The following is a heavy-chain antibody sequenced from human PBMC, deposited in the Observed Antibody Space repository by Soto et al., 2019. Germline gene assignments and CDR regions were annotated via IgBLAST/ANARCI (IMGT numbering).Heavy chain of an antibody. J-gene: IGHJ3*02. CDR1: GGTFSSYT. Sequence: SVKVSCKASGGTFSSYTISWVRQAPGQGLEWMGRIIPILGIANYAQKFQGRVTITADKSTSTAYMELSSLRSEDTAVYYCASPPQSMRRSGWLNAFDIWGKGKMVTVSS. D-gene: IGHD6-19*01. V-gene: IGHV1-69*02. CDR2: IIPILGIA. CDR3: ASPPQSMRRSGWLNAFDI.